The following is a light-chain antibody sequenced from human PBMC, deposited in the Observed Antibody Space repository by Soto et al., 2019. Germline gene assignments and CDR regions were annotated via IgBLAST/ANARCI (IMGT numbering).Light chain of an antibody. V-gene: IGKV1-39*01. J-gene: IGKJ2*01. CDR1: QSIYSS. CDR3: QHSYSAPYT. Sequence: DIQMTQSPSSLSASVGDRVTITCRASQSIYSSLNWYHQKPGKAPKLLIYAASNLQSGVPSRFSGSGSATDFTLSISSLQPEDFATYYCQHSYSAPYTFGQGTKLEI. CDR2: AAS.